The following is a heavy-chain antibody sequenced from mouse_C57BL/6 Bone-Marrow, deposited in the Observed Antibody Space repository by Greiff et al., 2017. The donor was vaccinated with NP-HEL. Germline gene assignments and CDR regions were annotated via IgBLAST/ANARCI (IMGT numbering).Heavy chain of an antibody. V-gene: IGHV1-54*01. Sequence: QVQLQQSGAELVRPGTSVKVSCKASGYAFTNYLIEWVKQRPGQGLEWIGVINPGSGGTNYNETFKGKATLTVDKSSSTAYMQLSSLTSEDSAVYFCARSRRVSFDYGGQGTTLTVSS. CDR1: GYAFTNYL. J-gene: IGHJ2*01. D-gene: IGHD2-1*01. CDR3: ARSRRVSFDY. CDR2: INPGSGGT.